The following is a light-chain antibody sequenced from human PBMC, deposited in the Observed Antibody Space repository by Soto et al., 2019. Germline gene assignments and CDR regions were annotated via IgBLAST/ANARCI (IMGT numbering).Light chain of an antibody. CDR1: QSISSH. V-gene: IGKV3-11*01. J-gene: IGKJ4*01. CDR3: PQRINWPLT. CDR2: GAS. Sequence: EIVLTQSPATLSLSPGERATLSCRASQSISSHLAWYQQKPGQAPRLLIYGASNRATGIPARFSGSGSGTDFTLTISSLAPEDFAVYYCPQRINWPLTFGGGTKVEIK.